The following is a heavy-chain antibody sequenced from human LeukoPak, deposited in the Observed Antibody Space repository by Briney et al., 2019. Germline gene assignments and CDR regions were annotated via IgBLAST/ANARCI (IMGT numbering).Heavy chain of an antibody. CDR1: GGSFRTYY. CDR2: IYYTGTT. V-gene: IGHV4-59*01. CDR3: ARAGANGIEAAGSLRY. D-gene: IGHD6-13*01. Sequence: PSGTLSLTCAVSGGSFRTYYWSWIRQPPGKGLEWIGFIYYTGTTNYNPSLKSRVTISVDTSKNQFSLKLSSVTAADTAVYYCARAGANGIEAAGSLRYWGQGTLVTVSS. J-gene: IGHJ4*02.